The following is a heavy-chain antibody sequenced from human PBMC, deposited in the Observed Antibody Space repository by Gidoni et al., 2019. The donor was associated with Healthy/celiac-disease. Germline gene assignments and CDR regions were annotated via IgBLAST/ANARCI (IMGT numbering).Heavy chain of an antibody. CDR1: GGSFSGYY. CDR2: INHSGST. D-gene: IGHD3-3*01. Sequence: QVQLQQWGAGLLKPSETLFLTCAVYGGSFSGYYWSWIRQPPGKGPEWFGEINHSGSTNYNPSLKGRVTLSVDTSKNPFSLELSSVTAADTAVYYCARERPLIRLELLPRGYYYYYGMDVWGQGTTVTVSS. V-gene: IGHV4-34*01. CDR3: ARERPLIRLELLPRGYYYYYGMDV. J-gene: IGHJ6*02.